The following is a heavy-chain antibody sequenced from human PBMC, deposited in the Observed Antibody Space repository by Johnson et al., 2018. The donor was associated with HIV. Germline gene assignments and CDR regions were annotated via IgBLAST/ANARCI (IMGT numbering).Heavy chain of an antibody. CDR2: ISYDGSNK. CDR3: ARPRTGSDAFDI. Sequence: VLLVESGGGVVQPGRSLRLSCAASEFTFSSYAMHWVRQAPGKGLEWVAVISYDGSNKYYADSVKGRFTISRDNSKNTLYLQMNSLRAEDTAVYYCARPRTGSDAFDIWGQGTMVTVSS. V-gene: IGHV3-30-3*01. J-gene: IGHJ3*02. CDR1: EFTFSSYA. D-gene: IGHD7-27*01.